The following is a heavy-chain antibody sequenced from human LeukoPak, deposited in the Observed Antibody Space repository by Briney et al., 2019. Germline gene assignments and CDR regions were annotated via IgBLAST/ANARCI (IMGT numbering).Heavy chain of an antibody. J-gene: IGHJ5*01. CDR1: GFTFSNYA. Sequence: GGSLRLSCAASGFTFSNYAMRWVRQAPGKGLERVSGISGSGDSTYYADSVKGRFTISRDNSKNTLYLQMNSLRAEDTAVYYCANPPTVTKTRFDSWGQGTLVTVSS. CDR3: ANPPTVTKTRFDS. D-gene: IGHD4-17*01. CDR2: ISGSGDST. V-gene: IGHV3-23*01.